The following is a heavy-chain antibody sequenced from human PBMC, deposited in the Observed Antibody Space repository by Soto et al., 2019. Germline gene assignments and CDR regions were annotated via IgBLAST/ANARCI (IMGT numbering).Heavy chain of an antibody. J-gene: IGHJ4*02. CDR2: ISSTGDT. Sequence: QVQLRESGPGLLKPSETLSLTCTVSGDSVSSDGYFWTWVRQPPGKGLEWIAYISSTGDTNYNPSLKSRVTISVDTSRNQLALKVRSVSAADTAMYFCARIVVGVTIDCWGQGTLVTVSS. V-gene: IGHV4-61*08. CDR1: GDSVSSDGYF. CDR3: ARIVVGVTIDC. D-gene: IGHD1-26*01.